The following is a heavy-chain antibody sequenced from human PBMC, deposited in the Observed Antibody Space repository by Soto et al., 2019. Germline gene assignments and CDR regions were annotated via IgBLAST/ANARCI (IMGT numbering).Heavy chain of an antibody. CDR3: ARVVDTAMVTYYYYYMDV. J-gene: IGHJ6*03. CDR2: ISAYNGNT. D-gene: IGHD5-18*01. V-gene: IGHV1-18*01. Sequence: GASVKVSCKASGYTFTSYGISWVRQAPGQGLEWMGWISAYNGNTNYAQKLQGRVTMTTGTSTGTAYMELRSLRSDDTAVYYCARVVDTAMVTYYYYYMDVWGKGTTVTVSS. CDR1: GYTFTSYG.